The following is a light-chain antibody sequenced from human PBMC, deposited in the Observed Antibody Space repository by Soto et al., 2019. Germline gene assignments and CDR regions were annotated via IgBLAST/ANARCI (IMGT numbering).Light chain of an antibody. V-gene: IGLV2-14*01. CDR1: SSDVGGYNY. Sequence: QSALTQPASVSGSPGQSITISCTGTSSDVGGYNYVSWYQQYPGKAPKLLIYDVSNRPSGVSNRFSGSKSGNTASLTISGLQAEDEADHYCSSYTSSSSLGVVFGGGTKLTVL. CDR3: SSYTSSSSLGVV. CDR2: DVS. J-gene: IGLJ2*01.